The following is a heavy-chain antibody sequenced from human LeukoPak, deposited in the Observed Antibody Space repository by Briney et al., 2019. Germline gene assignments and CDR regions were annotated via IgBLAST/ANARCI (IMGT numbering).Heavy chain of an antibody. CDR1: GDSIYNSDYY. D-gene: IGHD1-26*01. Sequence: SETLSLTCTVSGDSIYNSDYYWGWIRQPPGKGLEWIGSIFYGGSTYYKPSLESRVTVSIATSKSQFSLNLRSVTAADTAVYYCARDHSVGWELPYYFDYWGQGTLVTVSS. CDR2: IFYGGST. J-gene: IGHJ4*02. V-gene: IGHV4-39*07. CDR3: ARDHSVGWELPYYFDY.